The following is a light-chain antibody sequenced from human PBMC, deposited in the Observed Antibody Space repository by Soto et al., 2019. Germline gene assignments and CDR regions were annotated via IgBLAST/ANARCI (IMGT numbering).Light chain of an antibody. CDR2: DVS. J-gene: IGKJ1*01. CDR3: QPYNDAPWT. Sequence: DIQMTQSPSTLSASVGDRVTITCRASQNIANWLAWYQQKPGQTPDLLIYDVSSLESGVPLRFSGSGSVTEFTLTICSLQTDDSATYYCQPYNDAPWTFGQATKVEIK. CDR1: QNIANW. V-gene: IGKV1-5*01.